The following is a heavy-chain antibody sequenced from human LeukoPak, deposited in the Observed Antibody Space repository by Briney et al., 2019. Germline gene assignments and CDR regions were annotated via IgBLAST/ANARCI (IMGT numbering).Heavy chain of an antibody. CDR3: ARAGAPSRLYYYYGMDV. Sequence: ASVKLSCKASGYTFTSYGISWVRQAPGQGLEWMGGIIPIFGTANYAQKFQGRVTITADESTSTAYMELSSLRSEDTAVYYCARAGAPSRLYYYYGMDVWGQGTTVTVSS. CDR1: GYTFTSYG. V-gene: IGHV1-69*13. J-gene: IGHJ6*02. CDR2: IIPIFGTA. D-gene: IGHD7-27*01.